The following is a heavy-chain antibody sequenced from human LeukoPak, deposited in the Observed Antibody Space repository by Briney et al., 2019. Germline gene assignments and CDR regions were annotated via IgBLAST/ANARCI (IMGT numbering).Heavy chain of an antibody. CDR1: GFTFSNYA. CDR2: IDPNDGGRS. Sequence: PGGSLRLSCQASGFTFSNYAMSWIRQAPGKGLEWVSSIDPNDGGRSFFANFVEGRSTISRDDSRSAVYLQMNNLRAEDTAVYYCARSGVATCHYWGQGILVTVSS. J-gene: IGHJ4*02. V-gene: IGHV3-23*01. CDR3: ARSGVATCHY. D-gene: IGHD2-15*01.